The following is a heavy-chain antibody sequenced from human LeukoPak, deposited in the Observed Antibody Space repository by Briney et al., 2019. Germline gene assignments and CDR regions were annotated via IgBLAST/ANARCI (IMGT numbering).Heavy chain of an antibody. Sequence: PGGSLRLSCEASGLTFSNYWMTWARQVQGKGLEWVANIKQDGTETYYVDSVKGRFTLSRDNARNSLYLQMNYLGVDDTAVYYCARGGMTGTPDYWGQGTLVTVSS. J-gene: IGHJ4*02. V-gene: IGHV3-7*01. CDR1: GLTFSNYW. D-gene: IGHD1-7*01. CDR2: IKQDGTET. CDR3: ARGGMTGTPDY.